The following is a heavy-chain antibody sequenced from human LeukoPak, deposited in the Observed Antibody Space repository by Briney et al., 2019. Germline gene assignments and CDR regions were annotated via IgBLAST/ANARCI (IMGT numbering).Heavy chain of an antibody. CDR2: IIPNSGDT. CDR1: GYTFTGQY. Sequence: ASVKVSCKASGYTFTGQYMHWVRQAPGQGLEWMGWIIPNSGDTDYAQRFQGRVTMTRDTSISTAYMELSRLRSDDTAVYYCARDWGAGGDDAFDIWGQGTMVTVSS. CDR3: ARDWGAGGDDAFDI. J-gene: IGHJ3*02. V-gene: IGHV1-2*02. D-gene: IGHD3-16*01.